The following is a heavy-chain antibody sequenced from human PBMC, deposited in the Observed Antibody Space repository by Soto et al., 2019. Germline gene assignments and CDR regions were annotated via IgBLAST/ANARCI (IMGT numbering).Heavy chain of an antibody. CDR3: ARGVPIFGVVMGYYYGLDV. J-gene: IGHJ6*02. V-gene: IGHV1-8*01. Sequence: GASVKVSCKASGYTFTSYDINWVRQATGKGLEWMGWMNPNSGNTGYAQKFQGRVTMTRNTSISTAYMELSSLRSEDTAVYYCARGVPIFGVVMGYYYGLDVWGQGTTVTV. CDR1: GYTFTSYD. CDR2: MNPNSGNT. D-gene: IGHD3-3*01.